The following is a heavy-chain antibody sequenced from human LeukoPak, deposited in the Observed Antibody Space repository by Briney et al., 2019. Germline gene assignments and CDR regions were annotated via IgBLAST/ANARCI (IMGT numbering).Heavy chain of an antibody. CDR1: GYTFTSYD. J-gene: IGHJ5*02. D-gene: IGHD5-24*01. V-gene: IGHV1-8*01. CDR2: MNPNSGNT. CDR3: ASGIRQDGS. Sequence: ASVKVSCKASGYTFTSYDINWVRQATGQGLEWMGYMNPNSGNTVYAQKFQGRVTMTRNTSITTASMELRSLRSEDTAIYYCASGIRQDGSWGKGTLVAVS.